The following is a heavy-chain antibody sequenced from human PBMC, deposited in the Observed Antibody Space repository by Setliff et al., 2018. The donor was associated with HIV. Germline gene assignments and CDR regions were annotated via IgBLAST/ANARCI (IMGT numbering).Heavy chain of an antibody. V-gene: IGHV4-39*01. CDR2: IYYSGST. CDR1: GGSIKSSSDY. J-gene: IGHJ3*02. D-gene: IGHD3-22*01. CDR3: ARRGDYYYDSSGAGGAFDI. Sequence: SETLSLTCTVSGGSIKSSSDYWGWIRQPPGKGLEWIGTIYYSGSTYYNPSLKSRVTISVDTSKNQFSLRLSSVTAADTAVYYCARRGDYYYDSSGAGGAFDIWGQGTMVTVSS.